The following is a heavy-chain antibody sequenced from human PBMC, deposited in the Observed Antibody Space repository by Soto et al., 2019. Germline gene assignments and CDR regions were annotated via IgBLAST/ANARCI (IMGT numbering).Heavy chain of an antibody. Sequence: SETLSLTCTVSGGSISRYYWSWIRQPPGKGLEWIGYINYSGSTNYNPSLKGRVTISVDTSKNQFSLKLSSVTAADTAVYYCASLPYCGGDCYSSSDWFDPWGQGTLVTVSS. J-gene: IGHJ5*02. V-gene: IGHV4-59*08. CDR3: ASLPYCGGDCYSSSDWFDP. D-gene: IGHD2-21*02. CDR1: GGSISRYY. CDR2: INYSGST.